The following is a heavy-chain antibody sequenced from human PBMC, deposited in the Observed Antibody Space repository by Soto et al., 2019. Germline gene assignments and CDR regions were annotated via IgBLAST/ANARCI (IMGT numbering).Heavy chain of an antibody. Sequence: SETLSLTCTVSGGSISSGGYYWSWIRQHPGKGLEWIGYIYYSGSTYYNPSLKSRVTISVDTSKNQFSLKLSSVTAADTAVYYCARVVGDTSGVPARDYYYYYMDVWGKGTTVTVSS. J-gene: IGHJ6*03. D-gene: IGHD2-2*01. V-gene: IGHV4-31*03. CDR3: ARVVGDTSGVPARDYYYYYMDV. CDR1: GGSISSGGYY. CDR2: IYYSGST.